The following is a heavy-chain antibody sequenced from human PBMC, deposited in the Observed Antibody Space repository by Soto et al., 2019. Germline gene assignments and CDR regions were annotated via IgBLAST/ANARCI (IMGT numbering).Heavy chain of an antibody. V-gene: IGHV3-21*05. J-gene: IGHJ4*02. Sequence: GGSLRLSCAASGFTFSSYGMNWVRQAPGKGLEWVSYISSSSSTRYADSVKGRFTISRDNAKNTLYLQMNSLRAEDTAVYYCASGGSSLNFDSWGQGTLVTVSS. CDR2: ISSSSST. D-gene: IGHD6-6*01. CDR3: ASGGSSLNFDS. CDR1: GFTFSSYG.